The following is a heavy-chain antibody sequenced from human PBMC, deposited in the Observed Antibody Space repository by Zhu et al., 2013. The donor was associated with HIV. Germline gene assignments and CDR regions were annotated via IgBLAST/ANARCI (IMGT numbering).Heavy chain of an antibody. CDR2: IIPIFGTA. CDR3: ATLGPVPAANYPDVRYYYGMDV. CDR1: GGTFSSYA. J-gene: IGHJ6*02. Sequence: QVQLVQSGAEVKKPGSSVKVSCKASGGTFSSYAISWVRQAPGQGLEWMGGIIPIFGTANYAQKFQGRVTITADESTSTAYMELSSLRSEDTAVYYCATLGPVPAANYPDVRYYYGMDVWGQGTTVTVSS. V-gene: IGHV1-69*01. D-gene: IGHD2-2*01.